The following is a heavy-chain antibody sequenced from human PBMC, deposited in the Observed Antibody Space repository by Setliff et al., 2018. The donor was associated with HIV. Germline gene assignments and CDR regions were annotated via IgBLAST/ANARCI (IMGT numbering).Heavy chain of an antibody. CDR3: ARTMLRGVLALDS. D-gene: IGHD3-10*01. V-gene: IGHV4-31*03. CDR2: IYYSGTT. J-gene: IGHJ4*02. Sequence: TLSLTCTVSGGSISTGGFYWTWIRHHPGKGLEWLGYIYYSGTTYYNPSLKSRLSFSLDTSKMQFSLKLGSVTAADTAVYYCARTMLRGVLALDSWGQGTVVTVSS. CDR1: GGSISTGGFY.